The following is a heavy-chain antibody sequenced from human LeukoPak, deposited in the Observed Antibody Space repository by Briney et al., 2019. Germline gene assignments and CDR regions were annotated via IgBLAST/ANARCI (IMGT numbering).Heavy chain of an antibody. Sequence: ASVKVSCKASGYNFNDYYIYWVRQAPGHGLESMGYIHPNGGSTNYAQKFQGRVTMTRDTSISTAYMEVSRLRSDDTAVYYCARANMVRGVGSFFDRNWFDPWGQGTRVTVSS. CDR3: ARANMVRGVGSFFDRNWFDP. J-gene: IGHJ5*02. D-gene: IGHD3-10*01. V-gene: IGHV1-2*02. CDR2: IHPNGGST. CDR1: GYNFNDYY.